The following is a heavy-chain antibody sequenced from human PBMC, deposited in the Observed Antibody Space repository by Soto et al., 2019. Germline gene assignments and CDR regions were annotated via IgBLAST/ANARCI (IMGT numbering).Heavy chain of an antibody. J-gene: IGHJ6*02. CDR2: IIALFGTP. D-gene: IGHD6-19*01. CDR3: ATDRGAVSGTSHGMDV. Sequence: GASVKVSCTASGGTFGIFAFSWVRQAPGQGLEWMGGIIALFGTPTYAQKLQGRVKITADESTTTASMELSRLTSEDTAIYYCATDRGAVSGTSHGMDVWGQGTPVTV. V-gene: IGHV1-69*13. CDR1: GGTFGIFA.